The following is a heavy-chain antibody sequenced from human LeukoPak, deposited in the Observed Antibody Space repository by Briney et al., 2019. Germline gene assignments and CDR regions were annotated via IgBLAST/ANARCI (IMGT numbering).Heavy chain of an antibody. V-gene: IGHV3-30-3*01. Sequence: GGSLRLSCAASGFTFSSYAMHWVRQAPGKGLEWVAVISYDGSNKYYTDSAKGRFTISRDNSKNTLFLQMSDLRVDDTAIYFCATGGRGYFLDHWGLGTLVTVSP. D-gene: IGHD2/OR15-2a*01. J-gene: IGHJ5*02. CDR3: ATGGRGYFLDH. CDR1: GFTFSSYA. CDR2: ISYDGSNK.